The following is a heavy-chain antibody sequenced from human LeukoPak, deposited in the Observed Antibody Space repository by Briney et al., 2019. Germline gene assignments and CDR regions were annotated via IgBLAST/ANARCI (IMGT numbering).Heavy chain of an antibody. CDR3: GRGGNGIDI. V-gene: IGHV3-74*01. D-gene: IGHD2-8*01. CDR1: GFTFSNYL. J-gene: IGHJ3*02. CDR2: INSDESNT. Sequence: GGSLRLSCAASGFTFSNYLMHWVRQAQGKGLVWVSRINSDESNTNSYADSVKGRFTISRDNAKNTLYLQMNSLRAEDTAVYFCGRGGNGIDIWGQGTTVIVSS.